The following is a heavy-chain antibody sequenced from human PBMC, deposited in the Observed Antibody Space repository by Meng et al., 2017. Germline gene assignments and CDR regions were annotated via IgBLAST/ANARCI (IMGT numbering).Heavy chain of an antibody. V-gene: IGHV1-2*06. Sequence: QVQVVQSGAEGKKPGASVKVSCKASGYTFTGYYMHWVRQAPGQGLEWMGRINPNSGGTNYAQKFQGRVTMTRDTSISTAYMELSRLRSDDTAVYYCARDYREYCSGGSCYYFDYWGQGTLVTVSS. CDR2: INPNSGGT. CDR3: ARDYREYCSGGSCYYFDY. J-gene: IGHJ4*02. D-gene: IGHD2-15*01. CDR1: GYTFTGYY.